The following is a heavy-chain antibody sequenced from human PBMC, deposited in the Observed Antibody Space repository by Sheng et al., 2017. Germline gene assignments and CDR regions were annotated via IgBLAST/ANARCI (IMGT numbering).Heavy chain of an antibody. D-gene: IGHD3-22*01. CDR1: GGSFSGYY. Sequence: QVQLQQWGAGLLKPSETLSLTCAVYGGSFSGYYWSWIRQPPGKGLEWIGEINHSGSTNYNPSLKSRVTISVDTSKNQFSLKLSSVTAADTAVYYCARVSYYDSSGYYYYYYGMDVWGPRDH. J-gene: IGHJ6*01. CDR2: INHSGST. CDR3: ARVSYYDSSGYYYYYYGMDV. V-gene: IGHV4-34*01.